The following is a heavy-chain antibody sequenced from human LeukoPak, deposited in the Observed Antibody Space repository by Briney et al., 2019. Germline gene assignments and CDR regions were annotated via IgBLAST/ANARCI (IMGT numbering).Heavy chain of an antibody. D-gene: IGHD3-10*01. Sequence: SETLSLTCTVSGGSISSYYWSWIRQPPGKGLEWIGEINHSGRTNYNPSLKSRVTISVDTSKKQFSLKLSSVTAADTAVYYCARGVDYYGVWGQGTLVTVSS. J-gene: IGHJ4*02. CDR1: GGSISSYY. CDR3: ARGVDYYGV. CDR2: INHSGRT. V-gene: IGHV4-34*01.